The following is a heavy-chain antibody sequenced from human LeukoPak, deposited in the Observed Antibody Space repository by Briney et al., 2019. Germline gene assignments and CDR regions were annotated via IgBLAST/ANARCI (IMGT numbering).Heavy chain of an antibody. CDR3: ARIRGGYYSDF. J-gene: IGHJ4*02. Sequence: GGSLRLSCAASGFTFSNYWMYWVRQAPGKGLVWVSRINSDGSSTSYTDSVKGRFTISRDNAKNTLYLQMNSLRAEDTAVYYCARIRGGYYSDFWGQGTLVTVSS. CDR2: INSDGSST. CDR1: GFTFSNYW. V-gene: IGHV3-74*01. D-gene: IGHD3-16*01.